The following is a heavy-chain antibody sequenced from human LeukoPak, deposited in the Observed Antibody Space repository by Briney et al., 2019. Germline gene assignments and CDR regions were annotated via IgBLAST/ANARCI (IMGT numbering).Heavy chain of an antibody. Sequence: SETLSLTCSVSGGSISSYFWSWIRQPPGKALEWIGSIYYSGGTNYSPSLKSRVTISVDTSKNHFSLKLSSVTAADTAVYYCARHFQDVHTWPFDYWGQGTLVTVSS. CDR1: GGSISSYF. D-gene: IGHD1-1*01. V-gene: IGHV4-59*08. CDR2: IYYSGGT. CDR3: ARHFQDVHTWPFDY. J-gene: IGHJ4*02.